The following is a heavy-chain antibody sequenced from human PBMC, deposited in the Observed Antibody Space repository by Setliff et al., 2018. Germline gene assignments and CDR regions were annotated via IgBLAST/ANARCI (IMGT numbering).Heavy chain of an antibody. CDR2: ISSSSSYI. J-gene: IGHJ4*02. V-gene: IGHV3-21*01. Sequence: GGSLRLSCAASGFTFSSYNMNWVRQAPGKGLEWVSSISSSSSYIYYADSVKGRFTISRDNAKNSLYLQMNSLRAEDTAVYYCARDPKLLSGSQWRAIDYWGQGTLVTVSS. D-gene: IGHD1-26*01. CDR1: GFTFSSYN. CDR3: ARDPKLLSGSQWRAIDY.